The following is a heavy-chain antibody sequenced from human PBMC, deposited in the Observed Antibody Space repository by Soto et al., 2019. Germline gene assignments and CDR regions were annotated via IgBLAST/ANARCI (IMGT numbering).Heavy chain of an antibody. J-gene: IGHJ6*04. CDR2: IIPIFGTA. Sequence: GASVKVSCKASGGTFSSYAISWVRQAPGQGLEWMGGIIPIFGTANYAQKFQGRVTITADEYTSTAYMELSSLRSEDKAVYYCARDEPRDGYNYASYGMDVWGKGTTVKVSS. CDR1: GGTFSSYA. D-gene: IGHD5-12*01. CDR3: ARDEPRDGYNYASYGMDV. V-gene: IGHV1-69*13.